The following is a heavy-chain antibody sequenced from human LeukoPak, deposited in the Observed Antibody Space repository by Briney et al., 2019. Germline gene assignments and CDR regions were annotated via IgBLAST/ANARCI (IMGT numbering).Heavy chain of an antibody. CDR1: TFTFSTYA. CDR2: ISGSGGST. Sequence: PGGSLRLSCAASTFTFSTYAMSWVRQPAGKGLEWVSPISGSGGSTYYADSVNGRFTISRDNYKNTLYLQMNSVRDEDTDVYYCAKGLYSSSWFWKHWGQGTLVTVSS. V-gene: IGHV3-23*01. D-gene: IGHD6-13*01. CDR3: AKGLYSSSWFWKH. J-gene: IGHJ1*01.